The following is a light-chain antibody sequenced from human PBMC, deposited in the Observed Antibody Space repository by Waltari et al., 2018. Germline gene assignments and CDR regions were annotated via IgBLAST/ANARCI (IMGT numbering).Light chain of an antibody. CDR1: SSDVGSHNL. CDR2: EDT. CDR3: CSYAGGTAAIL. J-gene: IGLJ2*01. V-gene: IGLV2-23*01. Sequence: QSALTQPASVSGSPGQSITISCTGTSSDVGSHNLVSWYQHHPGKAPNLMIYEDTKRPTGVSKRFSGSKSGNTASLTISGLQAEDDADYYCCSYAGGTAAILLGGGTKLTVL.